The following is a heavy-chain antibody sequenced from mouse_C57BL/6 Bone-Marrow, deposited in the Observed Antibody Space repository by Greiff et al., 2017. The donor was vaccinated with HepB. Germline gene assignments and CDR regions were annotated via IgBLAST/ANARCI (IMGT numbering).Heavy chain of an antibody. CDR1: GFTFSDYG. CDR2: ISSGSSTI. V-gene: IGHV5-17*01. CDR3: AKPITTVSDFDV. Sequence: DVMLVESGGGLVKPGGSLKLSCAASGFTFSDYGMHWVRQAPEKGLEWVAYISSGSSTIYYADTVKGRFTISRDNAKNTLFLQMTSLRSEDTAMYYCAKPITTVSDFDVWSTGTTVTVSS. J-gene: IGHJ1*03. D-gene: IGHD1-1*01.